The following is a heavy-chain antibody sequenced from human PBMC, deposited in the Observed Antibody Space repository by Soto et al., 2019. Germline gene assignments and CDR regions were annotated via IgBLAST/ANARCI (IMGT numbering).Heavy chain of an antibody. CDR1: GGSISSSSYY. V-gene: IGHV4-39*01. Sequence: SETLSLTCTVSGGSISSSSYYWGWIRQPPGKGLEWIGSIYYSGSTYYNPSLKSRVTISVDTSKNQFSLKLSSVTAADTAVYYCARGGIGDILTGYSFSWFDPWGQGSLVT. CDR2: IYYSGST. J-gene: IGHJ5*02. D-gene: IGHD3-9*01. CDR3: ARGGIGDILTGYSFSWFDP.